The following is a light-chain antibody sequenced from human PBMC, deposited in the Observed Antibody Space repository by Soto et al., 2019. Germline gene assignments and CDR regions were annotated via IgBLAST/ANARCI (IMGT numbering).Light chain of an antibody. V-gene: IGKV1-5*01. Sequence: DIEITQSPSALSTSVGNSFTITCRASQSISSWLAWYQQKPGKAPKLLIYDASSLESGVPSRFSGSGSGTEFTLTISSLQPDDFATYYCQQYNSYYRTFGQGTKVDIK. CDR1: QSISSW. J-gene: IGKJ1*01. CDR3: QQYNSYYRT. CDR2: DAS.